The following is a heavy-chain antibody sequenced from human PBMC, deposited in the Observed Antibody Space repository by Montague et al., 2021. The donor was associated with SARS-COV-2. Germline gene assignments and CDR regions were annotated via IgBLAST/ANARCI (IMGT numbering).Heavy chain of an antibody. CDR3: ARVRSSASQAYYYYMDV. D-gene: IGHD6-6*01. V-gene: IGHV2-70*01. J-gene: IGHJ6*03. CDR2: IDWDDDK. CDR1: GFSLSSSGMS. Sequence: PALVKPTQTLTLTCTFSGFSLSSSGMSVSWIRQPPGKALEWLALIDWDDDKYYSTSLKTRLTISKDTSKNQVVLTMTNMDPVDTATYYCARVRSSASQAYYYYMDVWGKGTTVTVSS.